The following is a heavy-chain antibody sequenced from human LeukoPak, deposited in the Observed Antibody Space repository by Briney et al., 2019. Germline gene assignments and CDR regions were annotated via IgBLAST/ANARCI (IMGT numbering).Heavy chain of an antibody. D-gene: IGHD3-22*01. V-gene: IGHV1-2*02. CDR3: ARVPYYYDKGGHAFDI. CDR1: GYTFTGYY. Sequence: ASVKVSCKASGYTFTGYYMHWVRQAPGQGLEWMGWINPNSGGTNYAQKFQGRVTMTRDTSISTAYMELSRLRSDDTAVYYCARVPYYYDKGGHAFDIWGQGTMVTVSS. CDR2: INPNSGGT. J-gene: IGHJ3*02.